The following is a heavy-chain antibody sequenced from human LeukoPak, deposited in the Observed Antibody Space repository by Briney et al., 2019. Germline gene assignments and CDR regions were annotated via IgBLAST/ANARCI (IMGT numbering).Heavy chain of an antibody. V-gene: IGHV3-73*01. D-gene: IGHD2-21*02. Sequence: PGGSLRLSCAASGFTFSGSAMHWVRQASGKGLEWVGRIRSKANSYATAYAASVKGRFTISRDDSKNTAYLQMNSLKTEDTAVYYCARDQELCSGDCDSADAFDIWGQGTMVTVSS. CDR1: GFTFSGSA. CDR2: IRSKANSYAT. CDR3: ARDQELCSGDCDSADAFDI. J-gene: IGHJ3*02.